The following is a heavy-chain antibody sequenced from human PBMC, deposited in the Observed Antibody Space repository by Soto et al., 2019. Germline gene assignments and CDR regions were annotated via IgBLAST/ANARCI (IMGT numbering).Heavy chain of an antibody. CDR2: VYSGGIT. CDR1: GLTVSANF. D-gene: IGHD2-2*01. V-gene: IGHV3-66*01. Sequence: GESLKISCAVSGLTVSANFMSWVRQAPGKGLEWVSVVYSGGITNYADSVKGRFTISRDNSKNTLYLQLNSLRAEDTAVYYCARVSCSSTSCYGIDYWGQGTPVTVSS. J-gene: IGHJ4*02. CDR3: ARVSCSSTSCYGIDY.